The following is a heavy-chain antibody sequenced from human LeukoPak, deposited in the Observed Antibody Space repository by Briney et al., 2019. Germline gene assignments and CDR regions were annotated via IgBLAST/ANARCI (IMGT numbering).Heavy chain of an antibody. CDR2: IKQDGSEK. V-gene: IGHV3-7*01. CDR1: GFTFSSYW. D-gene: IGHD1-1*01. Sequence: PGGSLRLSCAASGFTFSSYWMSWVRQAPGKGLEWVANIKQDGSEKYYVDSVKGRFTISRDNAKNSLYLQMNSLRAEDTAVYYCARVKAPTLDSFYYMDVWGKGTTVTVSS. CDR3: ARVKAPTLDSFYYMDV. J-gene: IGHJ6*03.